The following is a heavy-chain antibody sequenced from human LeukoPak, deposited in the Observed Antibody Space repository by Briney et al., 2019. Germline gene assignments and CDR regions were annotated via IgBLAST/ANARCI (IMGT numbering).Heavy chain of an antibody. J-gene: IGHJ6*03. CDR2: ISAYNGNT. CDR3: ARDTHLEMATIGDYYYMDV. Sequence: GASVKVSCKASGYTFTSYGISWVRQAPGQGLEWMGWISAYNGNTNYAQKLQGRVTMTTDTSTSTAYMELRSLRSDDTAVYYCARDTHLEMATIGDYYYMDVWGKGTTVTISS. CDR1: GYTFTSYG. D-gene: IGHD5-24*01. V-gene: IGHV1-18*01.